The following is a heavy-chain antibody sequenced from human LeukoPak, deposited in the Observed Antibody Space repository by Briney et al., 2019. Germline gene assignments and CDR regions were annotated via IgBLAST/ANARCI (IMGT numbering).Heavy chain of an antibody. V-gene: IGHV3-7*01. CDR1: GFTFSNYW. J-gene: IGHJ4*02. CDR3: ARDRTVTTRGVFDY. CDR2: IKTDGSEK. Sequence: WGSLRLSCEGSGFTFSNYWMGWVRQAPGKGLQWVANIKTDGSEKYYVDSVKGRFTISRDNSENTVYLQMNSLRAEDTAVYHCARDRTVTTRGVFDYWGQGTLVTVSS. D-gene: IGHD4-17*01.